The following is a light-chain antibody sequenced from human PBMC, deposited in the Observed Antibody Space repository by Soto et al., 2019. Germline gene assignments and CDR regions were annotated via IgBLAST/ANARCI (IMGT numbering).Light chain of an antibody. CDR2: DTS. Sequence: EIVLTQSPATLSLSPGERATLSCRASQSVSRHLTWYQQKPGQAPRLLIYDTSNRATGIPARFSGSGSGKDFTLTISSLEPEDFAVYYCQQRTNWRLSFGGGTKVEIK. J-gene: IGKJ4*01. V-gene: IGKV3-11*01. CDR3: QQRTNWRLS. CDR1: QSVSRH.